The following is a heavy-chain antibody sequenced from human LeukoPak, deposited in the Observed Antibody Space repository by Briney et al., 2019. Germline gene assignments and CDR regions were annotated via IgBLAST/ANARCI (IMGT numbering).Heavy chain of an antibody. Sequence: GGSLRLSCAASGNYWMHWVRQAPGKGLVWVSHINSDGSWTSYADSVKGRFTISKDNAKSTVYLQMNNLRAEDTAVYYCVSFYETYWGRGTLVTVSS. CDR2: INSDGSWT. CDR1: GNYW. CDR3: VSFYETY. D-gene: IGHD2/OR15-2a*01. V-gene: IGHV3-74*01. J-gene: IGHJ4*02.